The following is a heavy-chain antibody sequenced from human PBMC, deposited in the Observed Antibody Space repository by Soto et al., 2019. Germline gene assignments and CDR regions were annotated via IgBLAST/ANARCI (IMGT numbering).Heavy chain of an antibody. Sequence: EVQLVESGGGLVQPGGSLRLSCAASGFTFSSYSMNWVRQAPGKGLEWVSYISSSSSTIYYADSVKGRFTISRDNAKNSLYLQMNSLRAEDTAVYYCARVDSIGWHPNDAFDIWGQGTMVTVSS. V-gene: IGHV3-48*01. CDR3: ARVDSIGWHPNDAFDI. J-gene: IGHJ3*02. D-gene: IGHD6-19*01. CDR2: ISSSSSTI. CDR1: GFTFSSYS.